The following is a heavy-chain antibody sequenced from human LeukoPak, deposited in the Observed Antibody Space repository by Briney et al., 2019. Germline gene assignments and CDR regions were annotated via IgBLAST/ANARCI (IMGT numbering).Heavy chain of an antibody. Sequence: PGGSLRLSCAASGFTFSSYAMHWVRQAPGKGLEWVAVISYDGSNKYYADSVKGRFTISRDNSKNTLYLQMNSLRAEDTAVYYCARERRYCSGGSCYSEGDFDYWGQGTLVTVPS. J-gene: IGHJ4*02. CDR2: ISYDGSNK. V-gene: IGHV3-30-3*01. CDR1: GFTFSSYA. D-gene: IGHD2-15*01. CDR3: ARERRYCSGGSCYSEGDFDY.